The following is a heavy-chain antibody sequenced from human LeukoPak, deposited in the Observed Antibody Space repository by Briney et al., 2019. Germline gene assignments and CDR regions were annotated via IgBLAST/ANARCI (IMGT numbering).Heavy chain of an antibody. CDR3: ATQPRMMTAAGLIDS. Sequence: KSSETLSLTCSVSGGSVTSTTYYWGWIRQPPGKGLEWIGSMHYGGRTYYNPSLNSRVTIAVDTSKNQFSLKLSSVTAADTAVYYCATQPRMMTAAGLIDSWGQGSLVTVSS. J-gene: IGHJ4*02. CDR2: MHYGGRT. V-gene: IGHV4-39*07. D-gene: IGHD6-13*01. CDR1: GGSVTSTTYY.